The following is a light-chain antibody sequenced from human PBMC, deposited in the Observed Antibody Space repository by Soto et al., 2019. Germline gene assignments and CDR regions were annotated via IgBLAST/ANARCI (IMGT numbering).Light chain of an antibody. V-gene: IGKV3-11*01. J-gene: IGKJ5*01. Sequence: EIVLTQPPATLSVSPGERATLSCRASQSVSSYLAWYQHKPGQAPRLLIYDTSNRATGIPARFSGSGSGTDFTLTISSLEPEDFAVYYCQQRSNWPHTFGQGTRLEIK. CDR3: QQRSNWPHT. CDR2: DTS. CDR1: QSVSSY.